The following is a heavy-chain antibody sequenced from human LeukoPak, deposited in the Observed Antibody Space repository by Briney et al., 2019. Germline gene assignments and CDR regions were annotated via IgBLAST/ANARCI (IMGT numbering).Heavy chain of an antibody. Sequence: SETLSLTCTVSGGSISDSPDYWGWIRQPPGKRLEWIGSIFYSGSTHFNPSLQSRVTISVDTSKNQFALKMSSVTAADTAFYYCARTFGQQLANFDNWGQGALVTVSS. V-gene: IGHV4-39*01. CDR1: GGSISDSPDY. D-gene: IGHD6-13*01. J-gene: IGHJ4*02. CDR3: ARTFGQQLANFDN. CDR2: IFYSGST.